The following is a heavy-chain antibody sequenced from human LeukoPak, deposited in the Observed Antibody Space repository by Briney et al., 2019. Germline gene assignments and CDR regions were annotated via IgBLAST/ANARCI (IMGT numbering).Heavy chain of an antibody. D-gene: IGHD3-9*01. CDR1: GFTFSSYA. J-gene: IGHJ4*02. CDR2: ISGSGGST. CDR3: ATFGGGYFDWLS. V-gene: IGHV3-23*01. Sequence: GGSLRLSCAASGFTFSSYAMSWVRQAPGKGLEWVSGISGSGGSTYYADSVKGRFTISRDNSKNTLYLQMNSLRAEDTAVYYCATFGGGYFDWLSWGQGTLVTVSS.